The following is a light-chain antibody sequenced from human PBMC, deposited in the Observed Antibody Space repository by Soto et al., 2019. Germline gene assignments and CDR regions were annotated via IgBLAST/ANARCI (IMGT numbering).Light chain of an antibody. Sequence: QSALTQPASVSGSPGQSITISCTGTSSDIVYYDYVSWYQQHPDKAPKLMIYDVSNRPSGVSNRFSGSKSGNTAALTISGLQAEDEADYYCSSYTTTGTLVFGGGTKLTVL. V-gene: IGLV2-14*01. CDR1: SSDIVYYDY. CDR3: SSYTTTGTLV. CDR2: DVS. J-gene: IGLJ2*01.